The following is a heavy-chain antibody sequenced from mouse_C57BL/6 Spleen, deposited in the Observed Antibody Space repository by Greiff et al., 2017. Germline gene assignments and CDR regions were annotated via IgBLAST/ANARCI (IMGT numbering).Heavy chain of an antibody. D-gene: IGHD1-1*01. J-gene: IGHJ1*03. V-gene: IGHV5-9-1*02. CDR3: TRESITTSYFDV. Sequence: EVHLVESGEGLVKPGGSLKLSCAASGFTFSSYAMSWVRQTPEKRLEWVAYISSGGDYIYYSDTVKGRFTISRDNARNTLYLQMSSLKSEDTAMYYCTRESITTSYFDVWGTGTTVTVSS. CDR2: ISSGGDYI. CDR1: GFTFSSYA.